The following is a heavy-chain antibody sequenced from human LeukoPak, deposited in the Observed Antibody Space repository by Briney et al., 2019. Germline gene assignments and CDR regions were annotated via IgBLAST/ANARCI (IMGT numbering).Heavy chain of an antibody. D-gene: IGHD2-2*01. V-gene: IGHV3-23*01. CDR1: GFTFSSYA. Sequence: GGSLRLSCAASGFTFSSYAMSWVRQAPGKGLEWVSAISGSGGSTYYADSVKGRFTISRDNSKNTLYLQMNSLRAEDTAVYYCAKDPNTKAYCSGTSCPIYNWFDPWGQGTLVTVSS. CDR3: AKDPNTKAYCSGTSCPIYNWFDP. J-gene: IGHJ5*02. CDR2: ISGSGGST.